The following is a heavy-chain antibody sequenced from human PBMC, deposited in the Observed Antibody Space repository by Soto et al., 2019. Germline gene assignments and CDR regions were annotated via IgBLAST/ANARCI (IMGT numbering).Heavy chain of an antibody. D-gene: IGHD3-22*01. Sequence: QVQLQESGPGLVKPSETLSLTCTVTGGSISSYYWSWIRQPPGKGLEWIGYIYYSGSTNYNPSLKSRVTISVDTSKNQFSLKLSSVTAADTAVYYCARDPAYYYDSSGYYGFDYWGQGTLVTVSS. CDR3: ARDPAYYYDSSGYYGFDY. J-gene: IGHJ4*02. CDR1: GGSISSYY. V-gene: IGHV4-59*01. CDR2: IYYSGST.